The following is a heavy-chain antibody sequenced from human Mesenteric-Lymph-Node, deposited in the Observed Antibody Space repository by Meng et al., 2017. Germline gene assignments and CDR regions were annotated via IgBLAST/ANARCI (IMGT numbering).Heavy chain of an antibody. CDR3: ARGQKGYFDL. J-gene: IGHJ2*01. CDR2: ISNSGST. CDR1: GGSISSSNCY. V-gene: IGHV4-30-4*01. Sequence: VQLQEAGPGLVQPSPPLSLSCSVSGGSISSSNCYWTWIRGPPGKGLEWSGHISNSGSTYYNPSLKSRITISVDTSKNQFSLKLSSVTAADTAVYYCARGQKGYFDLWGRGTLVTVSS.